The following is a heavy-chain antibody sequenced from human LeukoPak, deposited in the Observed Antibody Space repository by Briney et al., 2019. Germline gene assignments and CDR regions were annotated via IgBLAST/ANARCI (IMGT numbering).Heavy chain of an antibody. D-gene: IGHD6-13*01. Sequence: ASVKVSCKASGYTFTSYYMHWVRQAPGQGLEWMGWISAYNGNTNYAQKLQGRVTMTTDTSTSTAYMELRSLRSDDTDVNYCARDWGYSLIQWGQGTLVTVSS. CDR2: ISAYNGNT. J-gene: IGHJ4*02. V-gene: IGHV1-18*04. CDR1: GYTFTSYY. CDR3: ARDWGYSLIQ.